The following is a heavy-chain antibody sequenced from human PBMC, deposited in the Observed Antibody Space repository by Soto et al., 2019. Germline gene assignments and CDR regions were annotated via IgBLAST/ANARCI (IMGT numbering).Heavy chain of an antibody. CDR3: AKDGGVIGPFDY. D-gene: IGHD3-16*02. Sequence: PGGSLRLSCAASGFTFSSYATSWVRQAPGKGLEWVSAISGSGGSTYYADSVKGRFTISRDNSKNTLYLKMNSLRAEDTAVYYCAKDGGVIGPFDYWGQGTLVTVSS. CDR2: ISGSGGST. J-gene: IGHJ4*02. V-gene: IGHV3-23*01. CDR1: GFTFSSYA.